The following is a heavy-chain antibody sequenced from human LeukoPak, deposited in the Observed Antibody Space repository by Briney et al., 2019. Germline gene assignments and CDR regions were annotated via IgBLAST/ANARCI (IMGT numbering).Heavy chain of an antibody. CDR1: GGSISSYY. CDR3: ARTRYYYNSRSYGAPYYFDY. J-gene: IGHJ4*02. V-gene: IGHV4-4*07. CDR2: IYTSGNT. D-gene: IGHD3-10*01. Sequence: SETLSLTCTVSGGSISSYYWSWIRQPAGKGLEWIGRIYTSGNTNYNPSLKSRVTMSVDTSKNQFSLKLNSVTAADTAVYYCARTRYYYNSRSYGAPYYFDYWGQGTLVTVSS.